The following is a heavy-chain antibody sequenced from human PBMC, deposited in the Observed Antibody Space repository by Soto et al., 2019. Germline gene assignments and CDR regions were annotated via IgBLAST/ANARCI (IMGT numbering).Heavy chain of an antibody. V-gene: IGHV1-69*13. Sequence: ASVKVSCKASGGTFSSYAISWVRQAPGQGLDWMGGIIPIFGTANYAQKFQGRVTITADESTSTAYMELSSLRSEDTAVYYCARPTRLGRDPGDALDIWGQGTMVTLS. CDR1: GGTFSSYA. CDR2: IIPIFGTA. D-gene: IGHD6-19*01. J-gene: IGHJ3*02. CDR3: ARPTRLGRDPGDALDI.